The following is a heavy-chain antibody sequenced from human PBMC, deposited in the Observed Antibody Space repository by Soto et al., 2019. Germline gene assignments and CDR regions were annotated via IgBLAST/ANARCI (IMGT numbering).Heavy chain of an antibody. CDR3: AREAQIVGATNWFDP. CDR2: ISSSSSTI. J-gene: IGHJ5*02. CDR1: GFTFSSYS. Sequence: EVQLVESGGGLVQPGGSLRLSCAASGFTFSSYSMNWVRQAPGKGLEWVSYISSSSSTIYYADSVKGRFTISRDNAKNSLYLKMNSLRAEDTAVYYCAREAQIVGATNWFDPWGQGTLVTVSS. D-gene: IGHD1-26*01. V-gene: IGHV3-48*01.